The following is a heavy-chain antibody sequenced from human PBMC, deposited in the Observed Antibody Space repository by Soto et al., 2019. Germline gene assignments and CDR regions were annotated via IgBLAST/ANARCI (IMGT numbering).Heavy chain of an antibody. D-gene: IGHD3-16*01. J-gene: IGHJ4*02. CDR3: PKERGGYRSNRAFDS. Sequence: GASVKVSCKGSGGTFSSHGISWVRRAPGQGLEWMGGIIPIFGTATANYAQKFQGRVTITADESTSTAYMELSSLRSEDTAVFYCPKERGGYRSNRAFDSWGQGTLVTVSS. V-gene: IGHV1-69*13. CDR1: GGTFSSHG. CDR2: IIPIFGTATA.